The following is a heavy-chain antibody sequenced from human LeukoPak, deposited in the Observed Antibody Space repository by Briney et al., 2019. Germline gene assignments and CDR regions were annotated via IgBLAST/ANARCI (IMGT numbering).Heavy chain of an antibody. CDR2: ILNDGSQE. V-gene: IGHV3-33*01. Sequence: GRSLRLSCAASGFTFSSYGMHWVRQAPGKGLEWVAVILNDGSQEKYADSVKGRFTISRDNSKNTLFLQMNSLRAEDTAVYNCARDDALGDNALDIWGQGTMVTVSS. CDR1: GFTFSSYG. CDR3: ARDDALGDNALDI. D-gene: IGHD3-16*01. J-gene: IGHJ3*02.